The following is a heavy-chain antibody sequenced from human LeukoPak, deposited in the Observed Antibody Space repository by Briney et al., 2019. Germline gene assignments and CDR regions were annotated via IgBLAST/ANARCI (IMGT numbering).Heavy chain of an antibody. J-gene: IGHJ4*02. Sequence: GGSLRLSCAASGFTFSSYSMNWVRQALGKGLEWVSSISSSSSYIYYADSVKGRFTISRDNAKNSLYLQMNSLRAEDTAVYYCARGNGSGSFDYWGQGTLVTVSS. CDR2: ISSSSSYI. V-gene: IGHV3-21*01. CDR3: ARGNGSGSFDY. D-gene: IGHD3-10*01. CDR1: GFTFSSYS.